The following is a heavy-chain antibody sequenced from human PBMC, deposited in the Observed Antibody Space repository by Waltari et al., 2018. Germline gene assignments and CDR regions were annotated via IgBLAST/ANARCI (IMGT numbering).Heavy chain of an antibody. V-gene: IGHV1-69*05. CDR1: GGTFSSYA. D-gene: IGHD6-19*01. CDR2: IIPILGTS. Sequence: QVQLVQSGAEVKKPGSSVKVSCKASGGTFSSYAISWVRQAPGQGLEWMGGIIPILGTSNYSQKFQGRVTITTDESTSTAYMELSSLRSEDTAVYYCAADSSGWYPLVGATTGYYYYYMDVWGKGTTVTVSS. CDR3: AADSSGWYPLVGATTGYYYYYMDV. J-gene: IGHJ6*03.